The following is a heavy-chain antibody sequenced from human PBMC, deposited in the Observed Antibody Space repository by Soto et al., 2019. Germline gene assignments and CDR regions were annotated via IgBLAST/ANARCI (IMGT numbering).Heavy chain of an antibody. CDR2: IIPIFGTA. V-gene: IGHV1-69*12. J-gene: IGHJ6*02. CDR1: GGTFSSYA. D-gene: IGHD5-12*01. Sequence: QVQLVQSGAEVKKPGSSVKVSCKASGGTFSSYAISWVRQAPGQGLEWLGGIIPIFGTANYEQKFQGRFTITADDSTSTAYMELSSVRAEDTAVYYCASHPMATFTYDYGMDVWGQGTTVTVSS. CDR3: ASHPMATFTYDYGMDV.